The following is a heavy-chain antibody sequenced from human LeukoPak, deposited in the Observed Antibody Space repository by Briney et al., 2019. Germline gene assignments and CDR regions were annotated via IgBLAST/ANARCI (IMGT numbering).Heavy chain of an antibody. CDR3: ARDLLWFGELSHWFDP. V-gene: IGHV1-2*02. CDR1: GYTFTGYY. CDR2: INPNSGGT. J-gene: IGHJ5*02. D-gene: IGHD3-10*01. Sequence: ASVKVSCKASGYTFTGYYMHWVRQAPGQGLEWMGWINPNSGGTNYAQKFQGRVTMTRDTSISTAYMELSSLRSEDTAVYYCARDLLWFGELSHWFDPWGQGTLVTVSS.